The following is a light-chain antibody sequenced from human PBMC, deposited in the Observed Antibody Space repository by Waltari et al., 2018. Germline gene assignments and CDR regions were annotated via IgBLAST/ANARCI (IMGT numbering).Light chain of an antibody. V-gene: IGLV2-23*02. CDR2: EVD. J-gene: IGLJ1*01. CDR1: SRDIGTYNL. CDR3: CAYATIFTYV. Sequence: QSALTQPASVSGSPGQSITITCTGTSRDIGTYNLGSWYQQYPGNSPKLIIYEVDRRPPGVSSRFSGSKSGRTASLTISGLQAGDEADYFCCAYATIFTYVFGSGTKVTVL.